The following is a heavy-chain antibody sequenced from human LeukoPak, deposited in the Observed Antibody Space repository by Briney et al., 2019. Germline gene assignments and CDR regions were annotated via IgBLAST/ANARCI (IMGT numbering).Heavy chain of an antibody. D-gene: IGHD3-16*01. Sequence: ASVKVSCKASVYTFTNDGMNWVRQAPGQGLEWVGWINTNTGKPTYAQGLTGRFVFSLDTSVSTAYLQISSLKAEDTAVYYCARARAAVGAFDFWGQGTMVTVSS. V-gene: IGHV7-4-1*02. J-gene: IGHJ3*01. CDR3: ARARAAVGAFDF. CDR2: INTNTGKP. CDR1: VYTFTNDG.